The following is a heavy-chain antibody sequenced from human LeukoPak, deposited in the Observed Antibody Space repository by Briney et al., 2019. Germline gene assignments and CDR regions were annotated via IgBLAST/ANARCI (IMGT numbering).Heavy chain of an antibody. D-gene: IGHD6-19*01. V-gene: IGHV3-30*02. CDR1: GFTFSSYG. CDR2: IRYDGSNK. J-gene: IGHJ4*02. Sequence: PGGSLRLSCAASGFTFSSYGMHWVRQAPGKGLEWVAFIRYDGSNKYYADSVKGRVTISRDNSKNTLYLQMNSLRAEDTAVYYCAKDGEQWLVQEVGYFDYWGQGTLVTVSS. CDR3: AKDGEQWLVQEVGYFDY.